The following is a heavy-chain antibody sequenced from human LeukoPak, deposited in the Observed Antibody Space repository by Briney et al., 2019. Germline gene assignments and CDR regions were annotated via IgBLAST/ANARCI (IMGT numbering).Heavy chain of an antibody. CDR1: GFSFISYG. Sequence: GGSLRLSCAASGFSFISYGIHWVRQAPGKGLEWVGVISDDGRRKDCADSVKGRFTISRDNSKDTLYLQMNSLRAEDTAVYYCAKRPSDYGDYVSYFDYWGQGTLVTVSS. CDR2: ISDDGRRK. CDR3: AKRPSDYGDYVSYFDY. V-gene: IGHV3-30*18. D-gene: IGHD4-17*01. J-gene: IGHJ4*02.